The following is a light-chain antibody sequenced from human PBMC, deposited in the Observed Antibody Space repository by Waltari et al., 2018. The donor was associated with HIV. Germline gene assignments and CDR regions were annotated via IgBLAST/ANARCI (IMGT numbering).Light chain of an antibody. V-gene: IGLV7-46*01. CDR3: LLSYGGARRV. CDR1: TGAVTSGHY. CDR2: DTS. Sequence: QAVVTQESSLTVSPGGTVTLTCGSSTGAVTSGHYPYWFQQKPGQPPRTLIYDTSNQHAMTPARFSGHLLGGKAALTRSGAQPEEEAEYYCLLSYGGARRVFGGGTKLTVL. J-gene: IGLJ3*02.